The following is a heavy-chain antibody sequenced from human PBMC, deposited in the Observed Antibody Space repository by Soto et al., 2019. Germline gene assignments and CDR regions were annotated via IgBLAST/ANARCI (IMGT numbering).Heavy chain of an antibody. V-gene: IGHV3-30-3*01. D-gene: IGHD3-16*01. CDR2: ISYDGSNK. CDR1: GFTFSSYA. J-gene: IGHJ6*02. Sequence: QVQLVESGGGVVQPGRSLRLSCAASGFTFSSYAMHWVRQAPGKGLEWVAVISYDGSNKYYADSVKGRFTISRDNSKNTLYLRMNSLRSEDTAVYYCAGEHSGDDYVNFSKTYYYYGMDVWGQGTTVTVSS. CDR3: AGEHSGDDYVNFSKTYYYYGMDV.